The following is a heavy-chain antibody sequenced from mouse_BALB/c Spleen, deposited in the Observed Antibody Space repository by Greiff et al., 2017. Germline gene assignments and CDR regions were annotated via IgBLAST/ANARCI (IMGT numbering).Heavy chain of an antibody. Sequence: EVKVVESGGGLVKPGGSLKLSCAASGFTFSSYTMSWVRQTPEKRLEWVATISSGGGNTYYPDSVKGRFTISRDNAKNNLYLQMSSLRSEDTALYYCARTYYYGSSCPFDYWGQGTTLTVSS. CDR3: ARTYYYGSSCPFDY. J-gene: IGHJ2*01. D-gene: IGHD1-1*01. V-gene: IGHV5-9*03. CDR1: GFTFSSYT. CDR2: ISSGGGNT.